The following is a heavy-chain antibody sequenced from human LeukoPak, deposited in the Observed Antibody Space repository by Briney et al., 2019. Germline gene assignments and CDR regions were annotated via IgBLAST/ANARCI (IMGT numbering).Heavy chain of an antibody. V-gene: IGHV3-21*06. CDR1: GFTFSSYW. Sequence: GGSLRLSCAASGFTFSSYWMNWARQAPGRGLEWVSSISGGGGYISYADSLQGRFTISRDNAKNSLYLQMNSLWAEDTAVYYCARELRVESTPDYWGQGTLVTVFS. D-gene: IGHD5/OR15-5a*01. CDR2: ISGGGGYI. CDR3: ARELRVESTPDY. J-gene: IGHJ4*02.